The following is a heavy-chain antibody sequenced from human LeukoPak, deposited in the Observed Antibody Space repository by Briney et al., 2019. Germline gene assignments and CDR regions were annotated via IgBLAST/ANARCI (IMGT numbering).Heavy chain of an antibody. V-gene: IGHV3-30*02. Sequence: GGSLRLSCGASGFTFSNYGMLWVRQAPGKGLEWVAFIRYDGNNKLYADSMKGRFTISRDNSKNTLYLHINSLRAEDTAVYYCVKDNPLDYWGQGTLVIISS. CDR2: IRYDGNNK. J-gene: IGHJ4*02. CDR3: VKDNPLDY. D-gene: IGHD1-14*01. CDR1: GFTFSNYG.